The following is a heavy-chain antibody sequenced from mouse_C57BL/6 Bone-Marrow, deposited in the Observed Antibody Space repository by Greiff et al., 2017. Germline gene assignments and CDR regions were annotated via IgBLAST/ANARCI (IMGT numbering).Heavy chain of an antibody. J-gene: IGHJ3*01. CDR2: IYPGSGST. Sequence: QVQLQQPGAELVKPGASVKMSCKASGYTFTSYWITWVKQRPGQGLEWIGDIYPGSGSTNYNEKFKSKATLTVDKSSSTAYMQLSSLTSEDSAVYYCARSQLRLRGGFAYWGQGTLVTVSA. CDR1: GYTFTSYW. V-gene: IGHV1-55*01. CDR3: ARSQLRLRGGFAY. D-gene: IGHD3-2*02.